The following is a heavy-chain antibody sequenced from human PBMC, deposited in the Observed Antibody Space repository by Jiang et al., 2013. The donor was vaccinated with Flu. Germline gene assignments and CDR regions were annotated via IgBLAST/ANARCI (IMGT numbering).Heavy chain of an antibody. Sequence: RSLRLSCAASGFTSVLIVYTGSARLQGKGLEWVAVMSIDGSTGYYADSVKGRFTISRDNSKNMLYLQMNSLTTEDTAVYYCAKDREPTYIHYMDVWAKGPRSPSP. J-gene: IGHJ6*02. D-gene: IGHD1-14*01. CDR3: AKDREPTYIHYMDV. CDR2: MSIDGSTG. V-gene: IGHV3-30-3*01. CDR1: GFTSVLIV.